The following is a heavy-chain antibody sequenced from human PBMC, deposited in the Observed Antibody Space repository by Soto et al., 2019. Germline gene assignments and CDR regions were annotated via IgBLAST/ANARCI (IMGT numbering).Heavy chain of an antibody. CDR2: IYYSGST. D-gene: IGHD6-25*01. V-gene: IGHV4-39*01. Sequence: TLSLTCTVSGGSISSSSYYWGWIRQPPGKGLEWIGSIYYSGSTYYNPSLKSRVTISVDTSKNQFSLKLSSVTAADTAVYYCASTARGSNDYYYYYMDVWGKGTTVTVSS. J-gene: IGHJ6*03. CDR1: GGSISSSSYY. CDR3: ASTARGSNDYYYYYMDV.